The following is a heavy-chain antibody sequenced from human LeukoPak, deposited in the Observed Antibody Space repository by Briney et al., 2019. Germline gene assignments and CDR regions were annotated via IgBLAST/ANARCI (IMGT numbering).Heavy chain of an antibody. CDR3: ARAWGWVPAAPEEL. Sequence: GGSLRLSCAASGFTFSSYSMNWVRQAPGKGLEWVSSISSSSSYIYYADSVKGRFTISRDNAKNSLYLQMNSLRAEDTAVYYCARAWGWVPAAPEELWGQGTLVTVSS. CDR1: GFTFSSYS. D-gene: IGHD2-2*01. CDR2: ISSSSSYI. V-gene: IGHV3-21*01. J-gene: IGHJ4*02.